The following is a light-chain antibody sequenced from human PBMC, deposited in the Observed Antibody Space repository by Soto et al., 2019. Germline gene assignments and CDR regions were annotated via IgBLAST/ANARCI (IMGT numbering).Light chain of an antibody. CDR2: DAS. J-gene: IGKJ4*01. CDR3: QQYNNWHPLT. Sequence: EIVLTQSPATLSLSPGERATLSCRASQSVSSYLAWYQQQPGQAPRLLIYDASTRATGIPARFSGSASGTEFTLTISSLQSKDFAVYYCQQYNNWHPLTFGGGTKVDIK. V-gene: IGKV3D-15*01. CDR1: QSVSSY.